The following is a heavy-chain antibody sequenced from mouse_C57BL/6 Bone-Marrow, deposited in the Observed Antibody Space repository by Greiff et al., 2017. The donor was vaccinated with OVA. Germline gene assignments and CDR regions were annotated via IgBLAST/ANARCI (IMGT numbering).Heavy chain of an antibody. CDR3: ARILRGDAIDY. D-gene: IGHD1-1*01. V-gene: IGHV1-4*01. CDR1: GYTFTSYT. CDR2: INPSSGYT. Sequence: QVQLQQSGAELARPGASVKMSCKASGYTFTSYTMHWVKQRPGQGLEWIGYINPSSGYTKYTQKFKDKAPLTADKSSSTAYMQLSSLTSEDSAVYNCARILRGDAIDYWGQGTSVTVSS. J-gene: IGHJ4*01.